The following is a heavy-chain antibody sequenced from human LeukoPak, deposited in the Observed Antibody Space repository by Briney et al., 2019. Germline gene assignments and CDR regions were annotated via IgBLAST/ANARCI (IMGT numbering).Heavy chain of an antibody. CDR1: GYTFTSYY. CDR3: AREDRIAVAGTPRDAFDI. CDR2: INPSGGST. D-gene: IGHD6-19*01. V-gene: IGHV1-46*01. J-gene: IGHJ3*02. Sequence: ASVNVSCKASGYTFTSYYMHWVRQAPGQGLEWMGIINPSGGSTSYAQKFQGRVTMTRDTSTSTVYMELSSLRSEDTAVYYCAREDRIAVAGTPRDAFDIWGQGTMVTVSS.